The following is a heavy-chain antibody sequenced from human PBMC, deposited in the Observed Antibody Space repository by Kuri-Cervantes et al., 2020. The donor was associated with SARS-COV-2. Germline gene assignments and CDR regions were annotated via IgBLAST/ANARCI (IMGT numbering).Heavy chain of an antibody. J-gene: IGHJ6*02. CDR2: ISNDGSNK. CDR1: GFTFSSYA. D-gene: IGHD2-2*01. V-gene: IGHV3-30-3*01. Sequence: GGSLRLSCAASGFTFSSYAMHWVRQAPGKGLEWVAVISNDGSNKYYADSVKGRFTISRDNSKNTLYLQMNSLRAEDAAVYYCGRDLGVVVPVIVYGMDVWGQGTTVTVSS. CDR3: GRDLGVVVPVIVYGMDV.